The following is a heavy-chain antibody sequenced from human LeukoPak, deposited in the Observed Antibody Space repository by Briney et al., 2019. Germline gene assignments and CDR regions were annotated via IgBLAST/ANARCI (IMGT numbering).Heavy chain of an antibody. CDR1: GYTFTSYA. D-gene: IGHD6-25*01. J-gene: IGHJ4*02. Sequence: ASVKVSCKASGYTFTSYAMHWVRQAPGQRLEWMGWINAGNGNATYTQKFQVRVTFTRDTSASTAYMDLSSLRSEDTAVYYCARVSSGWHGYLDYWGQGTPVTVSS. V-gene: IGHV1-3*01. CDR3: ARVSSGWHGYLDY. CDR2: INAGNGNA.